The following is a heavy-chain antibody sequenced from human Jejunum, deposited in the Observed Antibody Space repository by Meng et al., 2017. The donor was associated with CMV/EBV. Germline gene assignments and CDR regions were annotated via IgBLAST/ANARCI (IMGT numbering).Heavy chain of an antibody. CDR2: VAGNGWT. D-gene: IGHD3-16*02. CDR1: G. J-gene: IGHJ1*01. V-gene: IGHV3-23*01. CDR3: ARDWSETYDWGSHHYSPWPY. Sequence: GMSWVRKARGKGLEWVSSVAGNGWTYYSDSVKGRFIISRDSSTNTLNLQMHSLRVEDTALYYCARDWSETYDWGSHHYSPWPYWGQGTLVTVSS.